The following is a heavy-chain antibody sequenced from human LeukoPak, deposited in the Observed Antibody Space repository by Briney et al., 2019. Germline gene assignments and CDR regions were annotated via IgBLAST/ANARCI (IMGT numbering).Heavy chain of an antibody. J-gene: IGHJ4*02. D-gene: IGHD3-22*01. CDR1: GGSISSGGYY. Sequence: ASETLSLTCTVSGGSISSGGYYWSWIRQHPGKGLEWIGYIYYSGSTYYNPSLKSRVTISVDTSKNQFSLKLSSVTAADTAVYYCARRDSSGYSGYYFDYWGQGTLVTVSS. CDR2: IYYSGST. CDR3: ARRDSSGYSGYYFDY. V-gene: IGHV4-31*03.